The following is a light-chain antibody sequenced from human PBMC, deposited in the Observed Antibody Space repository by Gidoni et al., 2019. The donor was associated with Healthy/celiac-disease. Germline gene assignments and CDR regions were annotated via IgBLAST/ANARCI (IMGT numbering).Light chain of an antibody. V-gene: IGKV1-13*02. CDR3: QQFNSYPFT. CDR1: QGISSA. CDR2: DAS. Sequence: AIQLTHSPSSLSASVGDRVTITCRASQGISSASAWYQQKPGKAPKVLIYDASSLESGVPSRFSGSGSGTDFTLTISSLQAEDFSTYYRQQFNSYPFTFGGGTKVEIK. J-gene: IGKJ4*02.